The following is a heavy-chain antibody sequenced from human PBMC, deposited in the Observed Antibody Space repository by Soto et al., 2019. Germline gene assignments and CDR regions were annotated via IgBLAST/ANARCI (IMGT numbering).Heavy chain of an antibody. CDR1: GASISTFS. J-gene: IGHJ4*02. D-gene: IGHD3-16*01. CDR3: ARDSIMWGFDY. CDR2: INYSGST. V-gene: IGHV4-59*01. Sequence: SSETLSLTCTVSGASISTFSWSWIRQPPGKGLEWIGYINYSGSTNYNPSLRSRVTISVDTSKNKFSLKLTSVTAADTAVYYCARDSIMWGFDYWGQGTLVTVS.